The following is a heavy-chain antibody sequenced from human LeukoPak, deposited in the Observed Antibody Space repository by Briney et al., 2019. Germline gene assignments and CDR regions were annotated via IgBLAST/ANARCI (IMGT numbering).Heavy chain of an antibody. CDR3: ASGLERSYYYDSSGYFAPTW. V-gene: IGHV1-69*06. CDR2: IIPIFGTA. CDR1: GYTFTSYY. D-gene: IGHD3-22*01. Sequence: ASVKVSCKASGYTFTSYYMHWVRQAPGQGLEWMGGIIPIFGTANYAQKFQGRVTITADKSTSTAYMELSSLRSEDTAVYYCASGLERSYYYDSSGYFAPTWWGQGTLVTVSS. J-gene: IGHJ4*02.